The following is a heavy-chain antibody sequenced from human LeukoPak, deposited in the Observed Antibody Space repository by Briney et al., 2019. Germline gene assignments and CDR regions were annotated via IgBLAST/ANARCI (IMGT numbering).Heavy chain of an antibody. D-gene: IGHD3-16*02. V-gene: IGHV4-39*02. J-gene: IGHJ4*02. CDR2: IYYSGST. CDR3: ARYVWGSYPTFEDY. CDR1: GGPISSSSYY. Sequence: SETLSLTCTVSGGPISSSSYYWGWIRPPPGKGLEWIGSIYYSGSTYYNPSLKSRVTISVDTSKHHFSLKLSSVTAADTAVYYCARYVWGSYPTFEDYWGQGTLVTVSS.